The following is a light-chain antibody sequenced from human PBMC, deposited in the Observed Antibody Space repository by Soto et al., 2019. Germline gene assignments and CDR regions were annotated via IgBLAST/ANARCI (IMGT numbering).Light chain of an antibody. J-gene: IGLJ6*01. Sequence: QAVVTQPPSTSASLRASVTLTCTLSNGYISYNVHCYPLRPGQGPQFVMRVGAGGIVGSKGDGIPDRFSVLGSGLKRNLTIKSIQEEDEGDSHCGADHGSGSNFVSPVFGSGTQLTVL. CDR1: NGYISYN. V-gene: IGLV9-49*03. CDR2: VGAGGIVG. CDR3: GADHGSGSNFVSPV.